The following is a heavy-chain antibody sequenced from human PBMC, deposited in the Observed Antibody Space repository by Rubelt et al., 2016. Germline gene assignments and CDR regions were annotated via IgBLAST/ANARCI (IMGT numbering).Heavy chain of an antibody. J-gene: IGHJ4*02. CDR1: GGSFSGYY. D-gene: IGHD3-16*01. Sequence: QVQLQQWGAGLLKPSETLSLTCAVYGGSFSGYYWSWIRQSPGKGLEWIGEINDSGSTNYNPSLKSRVTISVDTSKNQFSLKMSSVTAADTAVYYCARRGLGGLTRTLDYWGQGALVTVSP. V-gene: IGHV4-34*02. CDR3: ARRGLGGLTRTLDY. CDR2: INDSGST.